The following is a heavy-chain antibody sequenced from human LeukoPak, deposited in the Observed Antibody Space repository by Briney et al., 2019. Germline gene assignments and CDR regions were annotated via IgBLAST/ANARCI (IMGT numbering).Heavy chain of an antibody. CDR1: GYTFPAYY. CDR3: AREFPATYYFDY. J-gene: IGHJ4*02. CDR2: VYPNGGDP. V-gene: IGHV1-46*01. Sequence: ASVKVSCQASGYTFPAYYVHWLRQAPGQGLEWMGIVYPNGGDPKYAQKFQGRVTMTGDTSTNTVYMELSSLRSEDTAVYFCAREFPATYYFDYWGQGTLVAVSS. D-gene: IGHD2-21*01.